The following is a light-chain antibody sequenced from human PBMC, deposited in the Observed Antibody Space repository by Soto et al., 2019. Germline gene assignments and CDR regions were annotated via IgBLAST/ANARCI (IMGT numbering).Light chain of an antibody. J-gene: IGLJ7*01. CDR1: GSDFGRYNR. V-gene: IGLV2-18*02. Sequence: QSALTQPPSVSGSPGQSVTISCTGTGSDFGRYNRVSWYQHTSGTAPKLLIYEVTNRPSGVPDRFSGSRSGNTASLTISGLQAEDDADYYCSSFTTSDTWVLGGGTQLTVL. CDR3: SSFTTSDTWV. CDR2: EVT.